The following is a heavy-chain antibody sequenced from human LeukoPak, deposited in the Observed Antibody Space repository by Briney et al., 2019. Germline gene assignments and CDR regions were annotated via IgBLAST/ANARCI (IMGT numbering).Heavy chain of an antibody. D-gene: IGHD3-16*01. CDR2: ISGDGATT. CDR3: AKNNQRGGFQH. J-gene: IGHJ1*01. V-gene: IGHV3-43*02. Sequence: GGSLRLSCAPSGFSFDDNAMYWVRQAPGKGLEWVSLISGDGATTYYADSVKGRFNISRDNSKSSLYLLNDSLRSDDTALYYWAKNNQRGGFQHWGQGTLVTVSS. CDR1: GFSFDDNA.